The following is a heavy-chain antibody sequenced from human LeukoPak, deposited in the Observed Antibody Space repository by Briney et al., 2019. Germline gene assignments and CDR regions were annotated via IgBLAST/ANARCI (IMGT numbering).Heavy chain of an antibody. Sequence: GGSLRLSCAASGFTFSSYGMHWVRQAPGKGLEWVAVISYDGSNKYYADSVKGRFTISRDNSKNTLYLQMNSLRAEDTALYYCAKEGSYYDILTGYPPRYYYYMDVWGKGTTVTISS. CDR1: GFTFSSYG. CDR3: AKEGSYYDILTGYPPRYYYYMDV. J-gene: IGHJ6*03. D-gene: IGHD3-9*01. V-gene: IGHV3-30*18. CDR2: ISYDGSNK.